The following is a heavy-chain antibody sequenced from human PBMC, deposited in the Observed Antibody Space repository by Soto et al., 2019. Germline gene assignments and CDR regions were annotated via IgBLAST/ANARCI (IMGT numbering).Heavy chain of an antibody. V-gene: IGHV1-3*01. CDR3: ARGGYSSSWYYFDY. CDR1: GYTFTSYA. CDR2: INAGTGNT. D-gene: IGHD6-13*01. J-gene: IGHJ4*02. Sequence: QVQLVQSGAEVKKPGASVKVSCKASGYTFTSYAMHWVRQAPGQRLEWMGWINAGTGNTKYSQKFQGRVTITRDTSASTAYMELSSLRSEDTAVYYCARGGYSSSWYYFDYWGQGTLVTVSS.